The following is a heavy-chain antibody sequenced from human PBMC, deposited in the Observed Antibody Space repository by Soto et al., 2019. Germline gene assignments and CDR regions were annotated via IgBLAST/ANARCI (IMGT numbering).Heavy chain of an antibody. V-gene: IGHV4-61*01. D-gene: IGHD3-10*01. CDR2: IYYSGST. CDR3: ARGHNYYGSWSYDY. J-gene: IGHJ4*02. CDR1: GGSVSSGSYY. Sequence: QVQLQESGPGLVKPSETLSLTCTVSGGSVSSGSYYWSWIRQPPGNGLEWMGYIYYSGSTNYNPSLKSRVTISVDTSKNLCSLRLSSVTAADTAVSYCARGHNYYGSWSYDYWGQGTLVTVSS.